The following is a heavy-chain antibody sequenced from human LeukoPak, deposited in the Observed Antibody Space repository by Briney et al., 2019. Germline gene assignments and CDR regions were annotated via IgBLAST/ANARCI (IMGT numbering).Heavy chain of an antibody. Sequence: GGSLRLSCAASGFTFSSYAMSWVRQAPGRGLEWVSAISGSGGSTYYADSVKGRFTISRDNSKNTLYLQMNSLRAEDTAVYYCAKDFDSSGWYQFDYWGQGTLVTVSS. CDR3: AKDFDSSGWYQFDY. CDR1: GFTFSSYA. J-gene: IGHJ4*02. CDR2: ISGSGGST. V-gene: IGHV3-23*01. D-gene: IGHD6-19*01.